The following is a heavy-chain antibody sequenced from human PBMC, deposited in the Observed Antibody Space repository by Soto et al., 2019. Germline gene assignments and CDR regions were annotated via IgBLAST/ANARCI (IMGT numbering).Heavy chain of an antibody. J-gene: IGHJ4*02. CDR2: VLYDGSNQ. Sequence: QVQLVESGGGVVQPGRSLRLSCAASGFTFSSYGMHWVRQAPGTGLEWVAIVLYDGSNQYYADSVKGRFTISRDNSQNTVYLQMNSLRPEDTAVYYCAKALGELSPESYDHWGQGVLVTVTS. D-gene: IGHD3-16*02. V-gene: IGHV3-30*18. CDR1: GFTFSSYG. CDR3: AKALGELSPESYDH.